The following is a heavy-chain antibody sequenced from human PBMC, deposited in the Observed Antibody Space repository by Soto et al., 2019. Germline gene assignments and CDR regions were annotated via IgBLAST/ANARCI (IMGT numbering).Heavy chain of an antibody. J-gene: IGHJ5*02. V-gene: IGHV3-48*01. CDR1: GGTFSSYS. Sequence: GGSLRLSCAASGGTFSSYSVNWVRQAPGKGLEWVSYISSSSSTIYYADSVKGRFTNSRDNAKNSLYLQMNSLRAEDTAVYYCARHPERIAQIGWFDPWGQGTLVTVSS. CDR2: ISSSSSTI. CDR3: ARHPERIAQIGWFDP. D-gene: IGHD6-13*01.